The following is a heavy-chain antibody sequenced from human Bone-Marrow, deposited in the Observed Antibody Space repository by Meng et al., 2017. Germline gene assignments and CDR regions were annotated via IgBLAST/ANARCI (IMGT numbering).Heavy chain of an antibody. J-gene: IGHJ4*02. D-gene: IGHD4-23*01. CDR2: ISAYNGNT. V-gene: IGHV1-18*01. Sequence: GESLKISCKASGYTFTSYGISWVRQAPGQGLEWMGWISAYNGNTNYAQKLQGRVTMTTDTSTSTAYMEMRSLRSDDTAVYYCASGLEEYGGPPYWGQGTLVTVSS. CDR1: GYTFTSYG. CDR3: ASGLEEYGGPPY.